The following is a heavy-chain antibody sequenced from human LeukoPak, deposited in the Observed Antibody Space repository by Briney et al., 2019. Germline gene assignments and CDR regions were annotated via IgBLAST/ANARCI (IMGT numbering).Heavy chain of an antibody. J-gene: IGHJ4*02. D-gene: IGHD1-26*01. CDR2: ISYDGSNK. V-gene: IGHV3-30*03. CDR3: TSWDPRVY. Sequence: GRSLRLSCAASGFTFISYGMHWVRQAPGKGLEWVAVISYDGSNKYYADSVKGRFTISRDNSKNTLYLQMNSLRAEDMAVYYCTSWDPRVYWGQGTLITVSS. CDR1: GFTFISYG.